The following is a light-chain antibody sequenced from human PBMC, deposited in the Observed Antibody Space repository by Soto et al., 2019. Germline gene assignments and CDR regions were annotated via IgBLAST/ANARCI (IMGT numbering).Light chain of an antibody. Sequence: DIQMTQSPSSLSASVGDRVTITCQASQDISNYLNWYQQKPGKATKLLIYDASNLETGVPSRFSGSGSGTDFTFTISSLQPEDIATYYCQQYDNLPITLGQGTRLE. CDR1: QDISNY. CDR2: DAS. J-gene: IGKJ5*01. V-gene: IGKV1-33*01. CDR3: QQYDNLPIT.